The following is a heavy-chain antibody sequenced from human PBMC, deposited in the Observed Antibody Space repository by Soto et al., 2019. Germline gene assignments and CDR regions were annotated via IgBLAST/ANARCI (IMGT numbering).Heavy chain of an antibody. Sequence: GGSLRLSCAASGFTFRNYGMNWVRQAPGKGLEWVSYIGIGSSTEYYADSVKGRFTISRDNAKNSLYLQMNSLRAEDTAVYYCARDQLYYNDISGRPLNAFDVWGQGTMVTVSS. V-gene: IGHV3-48*01. CDR2: IGIGSSTE. D-gene: IGHD3-22*01. CDR1: GFTFRNYG. CDR3: ARDQLYYNDISGRPLNAFDV. J-gene: IGHJ3*01.